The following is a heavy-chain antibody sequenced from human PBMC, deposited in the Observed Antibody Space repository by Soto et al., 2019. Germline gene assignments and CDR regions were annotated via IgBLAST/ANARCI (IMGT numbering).Heavy chain of an antibody. J-gene: IGHJ5*02. CDR1: GFIFTNYG. V-gene: IGHV1-18*01. Sequence: QVQLVQSGPEMKKPGASVKVSCKGSGFIFTNYGFNWVRQAPGQGIEWVGWVSAANGYTRSAQKFQDRLIMTTDSSPNTAYMGLRGLGPDDTALYYWAKGRSIAVPEGSWGQGTLVTVSS. CDR2: VSAANGYT. D-gene: IGHD6-19*01. CDR3: AKGRSIAVPEGS.